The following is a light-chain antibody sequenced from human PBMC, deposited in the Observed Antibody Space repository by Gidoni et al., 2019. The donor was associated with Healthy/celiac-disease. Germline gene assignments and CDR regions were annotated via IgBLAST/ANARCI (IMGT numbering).Light chain of an antibody. Sequence: EIVLTQSPGTLSLSPGERATLSCRASQSVSSSYLAWYQQKPCQAPRLLIYGASSRATGIPDRFSGSWSGTYFTLTLSRLEPEDFAVYYCQQYGSSPPLTFGGGTKVEIK. CDR2: GAS. CDR1: QSVSSSY. CDR3: QQYGSSPPLT. J-gene: IGKJ4*01. V-gene: IGKV3-20*01.